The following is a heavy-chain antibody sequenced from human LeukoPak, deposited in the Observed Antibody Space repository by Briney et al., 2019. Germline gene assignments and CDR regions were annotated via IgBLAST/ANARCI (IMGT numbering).Heavy chain of an antibody. D-gene: IGHD3-22*01. CDR2: ISSSSYYI. CDR3: ARDPYYDSSGYLAAHFDY. CDR1: GFTFSSYA. J-gene: IGHJ4*02. V-gene: IGHV3-21*01. Sequence: GGSLRLSCAASGFTFSSYAMHWVRQAPGKGLEWVSSISSSSYYIYYADSVKGRFTISRDNAKNSLYLQMNSLRAEDTAVYYCARDPYYDSSGYLAAHFDYWGQGTLVTVSS.